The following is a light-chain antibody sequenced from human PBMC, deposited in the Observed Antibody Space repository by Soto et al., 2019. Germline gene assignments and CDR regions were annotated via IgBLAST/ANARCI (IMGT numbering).Light chain of an antibody. Sequence: QSALTQPASVSGSPGQSIAISCTGTSSDIGAYAYVSWYQQHPGKIPKLIVFDVNYRPSGVSSRFSGSKSGNTASLTISGLQEEDEADYYCSSYTRSSSVIFGGGTKLTVL. CDR2: DVN. CDR3: SSYTRSSSVI. CDR1: SSDIGAYAY. V-gene: IGLV2-14*03. J-gene: IGLJ2*01.